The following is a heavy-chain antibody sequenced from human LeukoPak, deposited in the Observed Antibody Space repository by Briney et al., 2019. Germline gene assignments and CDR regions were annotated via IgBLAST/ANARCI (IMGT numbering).Heavy chain of an antibody. J-gene: IGHJ4*02. CDR1: GYTFSSYD. Sequence: GASVKASCKASGYTFSSYDINWVRQATGQGLEWMGWMNPSTGNTGYAQKFQGRVTMTRDTSTSTAYMELSSLKSEGTAVYYCARLSETPAFYPGGRYLYLAYWGQGAQVTVSS. CDR3: ARLSETPAFYPGGRYLYLAY. CDR2: MNPSTGNT. D-gene: IGHD2-8*02. V-gene: IGHV1-8*01.